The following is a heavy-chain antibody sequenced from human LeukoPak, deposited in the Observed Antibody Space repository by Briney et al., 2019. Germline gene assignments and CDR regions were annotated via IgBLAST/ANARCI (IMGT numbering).Heavy chain of an antibody. CDR2: ISYDGSNK. Sequence: GRSLRLSCAASGFTFSSYGMHWVRQAPGKGLEWVAVISYDGSNKYYADSVKGRFTISRDNSKNTLYLQMNSLRAEDTAVYYCASLSEDYWGQGTLVTVSS. CDR3: ASLSEDY. D-gene: IGHD2/OR15-2a*01. V-gene: IGHV3-30*03. J-gene: IGHJ4*02. CDR1: GFTFSSYG.